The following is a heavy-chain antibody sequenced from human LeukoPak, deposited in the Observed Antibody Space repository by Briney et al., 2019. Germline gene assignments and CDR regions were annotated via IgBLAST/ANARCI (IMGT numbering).Heavy chain of an antibody. Sequence: SQTLSLTCTVSGGSISSGSYYWSWIRQPAGKGLEWIGRIYTSGSTNYNPSLKSRVTISVDTSKNQFSLKLSSVTAADTAVYYCARAGYCSGGSCYSDYYYYYMDVWGKGTTVTVSS. J-gene: IGHJ6*03. D-gene: IGHD2-15*01. CDR3: ARAGYCSGGSCYSDYYYYYMDV. V-gene: IGHV4-61*02. CDR1: GGSISSGSYY. CDR2: IYTSGST.